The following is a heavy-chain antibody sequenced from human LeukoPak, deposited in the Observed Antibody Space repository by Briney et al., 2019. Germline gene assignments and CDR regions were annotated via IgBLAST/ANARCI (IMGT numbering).Heavy chain of an antibody. J-gene: IGHJ4*02. Sequence: SETLSLTCTVSGGSISSYYWSWIRQPPGKGLEWIGYIYYSGSTNYNPSLKSRVTISVDTSKNQFSLHLSSVTPEDTAVYYCARSSSGWFDYWGQGTLVTVSS. CDR2: IYYSGST. CDR1: GGSISSYY. D-gene: IGHD6-19*01. CDR3: ARSSSGWFDY. V-gene: IGHV4-59*12.